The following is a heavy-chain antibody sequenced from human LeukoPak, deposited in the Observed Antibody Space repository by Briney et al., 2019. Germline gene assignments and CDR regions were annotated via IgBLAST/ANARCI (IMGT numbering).Heavy chain of an antibody. CDR2: IHYNGNT. CDR3: ARTINPWVVAATGPGY. J-gene: IGHJ4*02. V-gene: IGHV4-59*08. CDR1: GSMYNYY. Sequence: SETLSLTCTVSGSMYNYYWSWIRQPPGKGLEWIGYIHYNGNTNYSPSLKSRVTMSLDTSKNQVSLNLNSVTAADTAVYYCARTINPWVVAATGPGYWGQGTLVTVSS. D-gene: IGHD2-15*01.